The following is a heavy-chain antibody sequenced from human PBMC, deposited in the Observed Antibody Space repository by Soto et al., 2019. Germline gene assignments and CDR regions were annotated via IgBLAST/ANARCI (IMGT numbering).Heavy chain of an antibody. CDR2: INAGNGNT. Sequence: QVQLVQSGAEVKKPGASVKVSCKASGYTFTSYAMQWVRQAPGQRLEWMGWINAGNGNTKYSQKFQGRVTITSDTAARTDYRELSSMRSEDTAVYYCARDLGGWTDSWGQGTLVTVSS. J-gene: IGHJ4*02. D-gene: IGHD6-19*01. CDR3: ARDLGGWTDS. V-gene: IGHV1-3*01. CDR1: GYTFTSYA.